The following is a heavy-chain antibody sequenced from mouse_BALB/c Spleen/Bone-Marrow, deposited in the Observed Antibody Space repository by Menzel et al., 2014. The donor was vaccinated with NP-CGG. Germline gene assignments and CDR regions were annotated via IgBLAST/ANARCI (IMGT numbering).Heavy chain of an antibody. CDR2: IYPGSGNT. CDR1: GYTFTDYY. CDR3: ARDWDYYAMDY. V-gene: IGHV1-77*01. Sequence: LVESGAELARPGASVKLSCKASGYTFTDYYINWVKQRTGQGLEWIGEIYPGSGNTYYNEKFKGKATLTADKSSSTAYMQLSSLTSEDSAVYFCARDWDYYAMDYWGQGTSVTASS. J-gene: IGHJ4*01. D-gene: IGHD4-1*01.